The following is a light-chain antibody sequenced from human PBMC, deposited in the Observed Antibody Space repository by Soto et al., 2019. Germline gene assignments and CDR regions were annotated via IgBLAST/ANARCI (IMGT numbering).Light chain of an antibody. CDR2: DVS. CDR3: QQRSNWTPGLT. Sequence: EIVLTQSPATLSLSPGEIATLSCRASQSISTYLAWYQQKPGHAPRLLIYDVSKRAAGVRARFSGSGSGTDFNLTSSSLEPEDFAVYYCQQRSNWTPGLTFGGGNKVEI. CDR1: QSISTY. J-gene: IGKJ4*01. V-gene: IGKV3-11*01.